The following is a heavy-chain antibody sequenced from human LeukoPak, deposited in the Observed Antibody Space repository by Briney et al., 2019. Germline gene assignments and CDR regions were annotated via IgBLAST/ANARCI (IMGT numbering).Heavy chain of an antibody. CDR1: GFTVSSNY. Sequence: PGGSLRLSCAASGFTVSSNYMSWVRQAPGKGLEWVSVIYSGGSTYYADSVKGRFTISRDNSKNTLYLQMNSLRAEDTAVYYCATVPYYGDLKGNRFDPWGQGTLVTVSS. J-gene: IGHJ5*02. CDR3: ATVPYYGDLKGNRFDP. CDR2: IYSGGST. V-gene: IGHV3-53*01. D-gene: IGHD4-17*01.